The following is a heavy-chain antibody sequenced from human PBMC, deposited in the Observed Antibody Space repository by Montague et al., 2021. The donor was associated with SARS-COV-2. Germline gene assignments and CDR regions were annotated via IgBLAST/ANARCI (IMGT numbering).Heavy chain of an antibody. V-gene: IGHV6-1*01. D-gene: IGHD3-9*01. J-gene: IGHJ3*02. CDR1: GDTVSSKSVA. Sequence: CAISGDTVSSKSVAWNWIRQSPSRGLEWLGRTYYRSKWGSDYAEXVKXRLVITPDTSKNQVSLQLNSVIPEDTAVYFCASSGITLTGLDAFDIWGQGTMVTVSS. CDR2: TYYRSKWGS. CDR3: ASSGITLTGLDAFDI.